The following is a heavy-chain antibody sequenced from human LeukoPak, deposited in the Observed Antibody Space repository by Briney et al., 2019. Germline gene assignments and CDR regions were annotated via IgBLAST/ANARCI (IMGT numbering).Heavy chain of an antibody. D-gene: IGHD3-22*01. CDR2: LYTSGST. Sequence: SETLSLTCTVSGGSISSYYWSWIRQPAGKGLQWIGRLYTSGSTNYNPSLKSRVTMSVDTSKNQFSLNLSSVTAADTAVYYCARSARSNGYYYKVVFDYWGQGTLVTVSS. CDR1: GGSISSYY. CDR3: ARSARSNGYYYKVVFDY. J-gene: IGHJ4*02. V-gene: IGHV4-4*07.